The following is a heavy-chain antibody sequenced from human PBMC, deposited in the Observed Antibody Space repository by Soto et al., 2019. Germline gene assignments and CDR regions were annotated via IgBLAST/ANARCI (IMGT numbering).Heavy chain of an antibody. Sequence: PSETLSLTCTVSGGSISSYYWSWIRQPPGKGLEWIGYIYYSGSTNCNPSLNSRVTISVDTSKNQFSLKLSSVTAADTAVYYCARSPRYTDYGGNDLAYAFDYWGQGTLVTVSS. CDR1: GGSISSYY. V-gene: IGHV4-59*01. CDR2: IYYSGST. D-gene: IGHD4-17*01. CDR3: ARSPRYTDYGGNDLAYAFDY. J-gene: IGHJ4*02.